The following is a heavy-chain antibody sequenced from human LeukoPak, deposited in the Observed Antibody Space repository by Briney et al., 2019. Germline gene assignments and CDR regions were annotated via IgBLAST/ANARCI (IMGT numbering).Heavy chain of an antibody. V-gene: IGHV3-74*01. Sequence: GGSLRLSCAASGFTFSSYWMHWVRQAPGKGLVWVSRIDTDGSSTSYADSVRGRFTISRDNAKNTLYLQMNSLRAEDTAVYYCAREEEGDAFDIWGQGTMVTVSS. CDR2: IDTDGSST. J-gene: IGHJ3*02. CDR1: GFTFSSYW. CDR3: AREEEGDAFDI.